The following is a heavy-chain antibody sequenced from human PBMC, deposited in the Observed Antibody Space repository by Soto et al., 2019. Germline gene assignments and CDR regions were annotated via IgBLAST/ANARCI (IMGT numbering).Heavy chain of an antibody. CDR1: GGSISSYY. CDR3: ATQKAVAGEYFDY. J-gene: IGHJ4*02. CDR2: IYYSGST. Sequence: SETLSLTCTVSGGSISSYYWSWIRQPPGKGLEWIGYIYYSGSTNYNPSLKSRVTISVDTSKNQFSLKLSSVTAADTAVYYCATQKAVAGEYFDYWGQGTLVTVSS. D-gene: IGHD6-19*01. V-gene: IGHV4-59*01.